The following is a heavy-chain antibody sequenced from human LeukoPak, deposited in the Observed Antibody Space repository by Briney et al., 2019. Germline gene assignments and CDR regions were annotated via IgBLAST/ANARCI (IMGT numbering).Heavy chain of an antibody. J-gene: IGHJ3*02. CDR1: GFSFSSHD. Sequence: GGSLRLSCATSGFSFSSHDMNWVRQAPGQGLEWVSSISGSSKSIDYADSLKGRFAISRDNAKNSLYLQMNSLRAEDTAVYYCARFRYSSGWSDTTDAFDIWGQGTMVTVSS. CDR3: ARFRYSSGWSDTTDAFDI. D-gene: IGHD6-19*01. CDR2: ISGSSKSI. V-gene: IGHV3-21*01.